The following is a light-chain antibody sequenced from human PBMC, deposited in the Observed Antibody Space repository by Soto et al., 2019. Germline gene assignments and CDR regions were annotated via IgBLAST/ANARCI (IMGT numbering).Light chain of an antibody. J-gene: IGKJ1*01. V-gene: IGKV3-20*01. CDR3: QQYGSSPLT. Sequence: EIVLTQSPGTLSLSPGERATLSCRASQSVSSSYVAWYQQKPGQAPRLLIDGASSRATGIPDRFSGSGSGTDFTITISRLEAEDFAVYYCQQYGSSPLTFGQGTKVEIK. CDR2: GAS. CDR1: QSVSSSY.